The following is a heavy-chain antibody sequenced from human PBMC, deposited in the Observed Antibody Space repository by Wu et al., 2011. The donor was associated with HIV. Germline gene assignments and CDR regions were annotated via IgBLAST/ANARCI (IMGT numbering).Heavy chain of an antibody. CDR2: IDIEGRNI. V-gene: IGHV3-74*01. Sequence: SRIDIEGRNINYADSVKGRFTISRDNAKNTLFLQMNSLRAEDTAVYYCARDAMLYSSSWYDLLGYWGQGTLGQRLL. J-gene: IGHJ4*02. CDR3: ARDAMLYSSSWYDLLGY. D-gene: IGHD6-13*01.